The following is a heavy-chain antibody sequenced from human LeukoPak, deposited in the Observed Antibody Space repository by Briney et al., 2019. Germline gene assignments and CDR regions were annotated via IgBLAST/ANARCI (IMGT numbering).Heavy chain of an antibody. CDR1: GFTFSSYA. V-gene: IGHV3-23*01. Sequence: GGSLRLSCAASGFTFSSYAMSWVRQAPGEGLEWVSAISGSGGSTYYADSVKGRFTISRDNSKNTLYLQMNSLRAEDTAVYYCAKDSSHLRLTKGYYFDYWGQGTLVTVSS. D-gene: IGHD1/OR15-1a*01. J-gene: IGHJ4*02. CDR2: ISGSGGST. CDR3: AKDSSHLRLTKGYYFDY.